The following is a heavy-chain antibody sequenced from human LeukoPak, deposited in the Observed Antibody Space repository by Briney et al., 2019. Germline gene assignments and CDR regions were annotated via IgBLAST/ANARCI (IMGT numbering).Heavy chain of an antibody. CDR3: ARDDGSGSPFDY. J-gene: IGHJ4*02. D-gene: IGHD3-10*01. Sequence: GGSLRLSCAASGFTFSSYSMNWVRQAPGKGLEWVSSISSSSSYIYYADSVKGRFAISRDNAKNSLYLQMNSLRAEDTAVYYCARDDGSGSPFDYWGQGTLVTVSS. V-gene: IGHV3-21*01. CDR2: ISSSSSYI. CDR1: GFTFSSYS.